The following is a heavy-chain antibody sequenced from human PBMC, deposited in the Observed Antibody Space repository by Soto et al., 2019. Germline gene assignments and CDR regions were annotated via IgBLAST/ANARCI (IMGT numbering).Heavy chain of an antibody. CDR3: ARARMVRGIIYYYGMDV. CDR2: IYYSGST. D-gene: IGHD3-10*01. J-gene: IGHJ6*02. V-gene: IGHV4-31*03. CDR1: GGSISSDGNY. Sequence: SETLSLTCTVSGGSISSDGNYWSWIRQHPEKGLEWIGYIYYSGSTYYNPSLKSRVTISVDTSKNQFSLKLNSVTAADTAVYYCARARMVRGIIYYYGMDVWGQGTTVTVSS.